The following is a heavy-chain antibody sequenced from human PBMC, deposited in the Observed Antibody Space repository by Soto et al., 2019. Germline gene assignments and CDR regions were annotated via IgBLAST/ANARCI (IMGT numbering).Heavy chain of an antibody. CDR2: IIPIFGTA. V-gene: IGHV1-69*13. J-gene: IGHJ4*02. CDR1: GGTFSSYA. Sequence: SVKVSCKASGGTFSSYAISWVRQAPGQGLEWMGGIIPIFGTANYAQKFQGRVTITADESTSTAYMELSSLRSEDTAVYYCARGVAKGTRYFDYWGQGTLVTVST. D-gene: IGHD2-2*01. CDR3: ARGVAKGTRYFDY.